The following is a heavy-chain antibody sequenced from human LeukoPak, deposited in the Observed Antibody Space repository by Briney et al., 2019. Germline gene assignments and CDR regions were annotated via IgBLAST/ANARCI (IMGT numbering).Heavy chain of an antibody. CDR2: IWYDGSNK. CDR3: ARDRLSGYDY. Sequence: GRSLRLSCAASGFTFSSYGMHWVRQAPGKGLEWVAVIWYDGSNKYCADSVKGRFTISRDDSKNTLYLQMNSLRAEDTAVYYCARDRLSGYDYWGQGTLVTVSS. J-gene: IGHJ4*02. CDR1: GFTFSSYG. D-gene: IGHD5-12*01. V-gene: IGHV3-33*01.